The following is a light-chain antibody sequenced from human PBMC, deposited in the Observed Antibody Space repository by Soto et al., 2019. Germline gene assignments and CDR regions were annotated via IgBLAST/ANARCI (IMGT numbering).Light chain of an antibody. J-gene: IGLJ3*02. Sequence: QSVLTQPPSASGTPGQRVTISCSGSSSNIGSNYVYWYQQLPGTAPKLLIYRNNQRPSGVPDRFSGSKSGTSASLAISGLRSEDEADYSCAAWDDSLSGVFGGGTKLTVL. CDR2: RNN. V-gene: IGLV1-47*01. CDR1: SSNIGSNY. CDR3: AAWDDSLSGV.